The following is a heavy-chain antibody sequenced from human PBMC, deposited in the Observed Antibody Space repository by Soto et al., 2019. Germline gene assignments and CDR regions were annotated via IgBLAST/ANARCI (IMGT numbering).Heavy chain of an antibody. J-gene: IGHJ4*02. CDR3: ARVVDTAMVDY. CDR2: IYHSGST. V-gene: IGHV4-30-2*01. CDR1: GGSISSGGYS. D-gene: IGHD5-18*01. Sequence: SETLSLTCAVSGGSISSGGYSWSWIRQPPGKGLEWIGYIYHSGSTYYNPSLKSRVTISVDRSKNQFSLKLSSVTAADTAVYYCARVVDTAMVDYWGQGTLVTVSS.